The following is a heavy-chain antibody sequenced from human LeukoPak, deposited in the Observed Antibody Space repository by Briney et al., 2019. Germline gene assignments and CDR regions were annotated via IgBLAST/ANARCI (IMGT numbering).Heavy chain of an antibody. CDR2: ISSGSSTI. V-gene: IGHV3-48*01. Sequence: GESLKISCKGSGYSFTSYWIGWVRQMPGKGLEWISYISSGSSTIFYADSVKGRFTISRDNAKNSLYLQMNSLRAEDTAVYYCASDCSGGSLRYWGQGTLVTVSS. CDR1: GYSFTSYW. D-gene: IGHD2-15*01. CDR3: ASDCSGGSLRY. J-gene: IGHJ4*02.